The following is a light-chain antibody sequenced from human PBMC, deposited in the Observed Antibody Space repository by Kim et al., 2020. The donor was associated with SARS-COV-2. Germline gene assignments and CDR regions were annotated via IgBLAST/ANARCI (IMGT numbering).Light chain of an antibody. V-gene: IGLV1-40*01. CDR3: QSYDSSLTIYV. CDR2: TST. Sequence: RVPTHCTRTISNIGAGYVVHSYQQLPETAPKLLFYTSTNRPSGVPARFSGSKSATSASLAITGLQPEDEADYYCQSYDSSLTIYVFGTGTKVTVL. CDR1: ISNIGAGYV. J-gene: IGLJ1*01.